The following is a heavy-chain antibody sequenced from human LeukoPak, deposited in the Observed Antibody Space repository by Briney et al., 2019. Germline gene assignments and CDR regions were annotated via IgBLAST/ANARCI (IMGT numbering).Heavy chain of an antibody. J-gene: IGHJ3*02. CDR2: IYYSGST. CDR3: ARGRLDGSGYSYHGAFDI. D-gene: IGHD5-18*01. V-gene: IGHV4-61*08. Sequence: SETLSLTCTVSGGSISSGDYYWSWIRQPPGKGLEWIGYIYYSGSTNYNPSLKSRVTISVDTSKNQFSLKLSSVTAADTAVYYCARGRLDGSGYSYHGAFDIWGQGTMVTVSS. CDR1: GGSISSGDYY.